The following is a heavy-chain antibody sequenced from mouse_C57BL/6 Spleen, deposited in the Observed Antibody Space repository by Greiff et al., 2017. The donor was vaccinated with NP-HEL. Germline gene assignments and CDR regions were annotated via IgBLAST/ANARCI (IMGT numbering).Heavy chain of an antibody. V-gene: IGHV7-3*01. D-gene: IGHD4-1*01. CDR2: IRNKANGYTT. CDR1: GFTFTDYY. J-gene: IGHJ1*03. CDR3: ARYTGTRYFDV. Sequence: EVKLVESGGGLVQPGGSLSLSCAASGFTFTDYYMSWVRQPPGKALEWLGFIRNKANGYTTEYSASVKGRFTISRDNSQSILYLQMNALRAEDSATYYCARYTGTRYFDVWGTGTTVTVSS.